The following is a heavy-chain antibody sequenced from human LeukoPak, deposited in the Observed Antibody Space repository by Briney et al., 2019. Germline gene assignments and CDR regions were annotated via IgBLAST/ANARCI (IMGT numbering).Heavy chain of an antibody. CDR2: IRYDGSNK. J-gene: IGHJ6*03. D-gene: IGHD1-1*01. V-gene: IGHV3-30*02. Sequence: GGSLRLSCAASGFTFSSYGMHWVRQAPGKGLEWVAFIRYDGSNKYYADSVKGRFTISRDNSKNTLYLQMNSLRAEDTAVYYCAKDNSPGYYYYYMDVWGKGTTVTVSS. CDR3: AKDNSPGYYYYYMDV. CDR1: GFTFSSYG.